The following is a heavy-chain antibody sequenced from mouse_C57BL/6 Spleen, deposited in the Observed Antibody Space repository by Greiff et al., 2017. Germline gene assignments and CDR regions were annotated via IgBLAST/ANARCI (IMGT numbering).Heavy chain of an antibody. CDR1: GYTFTDHT. J-gene: IGHJ1*03. CDR3: ARERGNYGNYDWYFEV. Sequence: VLLQQSDAELVKPGASVTISCKVSGYTFTDHTIHWMKQRPEPGLEWIGYIYPRDGSTKYNEKFKGKATLTAAKSSSTAYMQLNSRTSEDSAVYFCARERGNYGNYDWYFEVWGTGTTVTVSS. D-gene: IGHD2-1*01. CDR2: IYPRDGST. V-gene: IGHV1-78*01.